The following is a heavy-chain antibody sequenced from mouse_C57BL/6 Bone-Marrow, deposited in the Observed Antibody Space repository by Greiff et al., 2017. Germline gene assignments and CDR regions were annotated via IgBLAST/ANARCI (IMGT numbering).Heavy chain of an antibody. D-gene: IGHD1-1*01. CDR2: IDPENGDT. Sequence: VQLQQSGPELVKPGASVKMSCKASGYTFTDYNMHWVKQRPEQGLEWIGWIDPENGDTEYASKFQGKATITADTSSNTAYLQLSSLTSEDTAVYYCTSYYYGSSYFDYWGQGTTLTVSS. J-gene: IGHJ2*01. CDR3: TSYYYGSSYFDY. V-gene: IGHV14-4*01. CDR1: GYTFTDYN.